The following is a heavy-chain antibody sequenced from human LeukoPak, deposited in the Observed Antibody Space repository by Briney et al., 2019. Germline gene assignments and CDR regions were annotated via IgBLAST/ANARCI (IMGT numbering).Heavy chain of an antibody. D-gene: IGHD3-3*02. CDR3: ATLALDP. Sequence: GGSLRLSCAVSGFTFSSYWTSWVRQAPGKGLEWVASIKEEGSEKHYVDSVKGRFTISRDNAKNSLYLQMNSLRAEDTAVYYCATLALDPWGQGTLITVSS. J-gene: IGHJ5*02. CDR2: IKEEGSEK. CDR1: GFTFSSYW. V-gene: IGHV3-7*01.